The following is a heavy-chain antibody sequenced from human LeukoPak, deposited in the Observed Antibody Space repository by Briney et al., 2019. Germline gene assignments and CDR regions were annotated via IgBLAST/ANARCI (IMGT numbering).Heavy chain of an antibody. J-gene: IGHJ4*02. CDR1: GGSFSGYY. D-gene: IGHD4-11*01. CDR3: ASTPLYSTYSDY. Sequence: SETLSLTCAVYGGSFSGYYWSWIRQPPGKGLEWIGEINHSGSTNYNPSLKSRVTISVDTSKNQFSLKLSSVTAADTAVYYCASTPLYSTYSDYWGQGTLVTVSS. V-gene: IGHV4-34*01. CDR2: INHSGST.